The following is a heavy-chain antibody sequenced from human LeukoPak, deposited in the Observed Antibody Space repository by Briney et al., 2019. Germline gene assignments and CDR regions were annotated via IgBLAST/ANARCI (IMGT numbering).Heavy chain of an antibody. D-gene: IGHD6-6*01. CDR2: INPSGGST. V-gene: IGHV1-46*01. CDR1: GYTFTSYY. Sequence: ASVKVSCKASGYTFTSYYMHWVRQAPGQGLEWMGIINPSGGSTSYAQKFQGRVTMTRDMSTSTVYMELSNLRSEDTAVYYCARAHSSSADSYYYYYYMDVWGKGTTVTVSS. CDR3: ARAHSSSADSYYYYYYMDV. J-gene: IGHJ6*03.